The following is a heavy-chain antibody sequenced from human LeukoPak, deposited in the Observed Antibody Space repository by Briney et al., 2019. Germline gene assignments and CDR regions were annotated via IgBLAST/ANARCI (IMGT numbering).Heavy chain of an antibody. CDR2: ISVSSSYI. J-gene: IGHJ4*02. D-gene: IGHD6-13*01. CDR1: GFTFSSYS. V-gene: IGHV3-21*01. Sequence: GGSLRLSCAASGFTFSSYSMSWVRQVPGKGLEWVSSISVSSSYIYYADSLKGRFTISRDNAKNTLYLQMNSLRAEDTAVYYCARVASSSWDSEFDYWGQGALVTVSS. CDR3: ARVASSSWDSEFDY.